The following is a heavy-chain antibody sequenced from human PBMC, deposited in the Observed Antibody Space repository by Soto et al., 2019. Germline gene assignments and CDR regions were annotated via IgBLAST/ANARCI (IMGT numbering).Heavy chain of an antibody. J-gene: IGHJ4*02. CDR1: GFPFTTYG. Sequence: QVQLVESGGGVVQPGRSLRLSCAASGFPFTTYGMHWVREGPGKGLEWVAVISYDGSNKFYADSVKGRFTISRDNSKNTLYLQMNSMGSEDTALYYCVGGQYYFDYRGQGTLVIVSS. V-gene: IGHV3-30*03. CDR2: ISYDGSNK. CDR3: VGGQYYFDY. D-gene: IGHD3-10*01.